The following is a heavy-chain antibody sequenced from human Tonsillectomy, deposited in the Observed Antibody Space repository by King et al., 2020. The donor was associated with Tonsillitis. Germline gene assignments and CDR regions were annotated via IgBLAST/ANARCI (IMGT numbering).Heavy chain of an antibody. J-gene: IGHJ4*02. V-gene: IGHV3-21*01. Sequence: VQLVESGGGLVKPGGSLRLSCAASGFTFSSYSMNWVRQAPGKGLEWVSSISSSSSYIYYADSVKGRFTISRDNAKNSLYLQMNSLRAEDTAVYYCARDRPIGYDSGVGAFDYWGQGTLVTVSS. CDR3: ARDRPIGYDSGVGAFDY. CDR2: ISSSSSYI. CDR1: GFTFSSYS. D-gene: IGHD3-22*01.